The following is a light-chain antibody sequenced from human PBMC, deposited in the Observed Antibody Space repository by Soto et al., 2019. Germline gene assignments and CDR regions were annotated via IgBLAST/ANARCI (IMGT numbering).Light chain of an antibody. V-gene: IGKV3-15*01. CDR3: QQYNKWPPT. CDR2: GAS. Sequence: EIVMTQSPATLSVSPGERATLSCRASQSFSSTLAWYQQKPGQPPRLLIHGASTRATGIPARFSGSGSGTEFTLTISSLQSEDFAVYYCQQYNKWPPTFGQGTKLDIK. J-gene: IGKJ1*01. CDR1: QSFSST.